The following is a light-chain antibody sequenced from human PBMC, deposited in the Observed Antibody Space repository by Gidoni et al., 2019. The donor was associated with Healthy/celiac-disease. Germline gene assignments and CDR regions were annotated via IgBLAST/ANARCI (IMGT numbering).Light chain of an antibody. J-gene: IGKJ2*02. CDR1: QSISSC. CDR2: AAS. V-gene: IGKV1-39*01. Sequence: VADRVTITCRASQSISSCLNCYQQKPGKAPKLLLYAASSLQSGVPSRFRASGSGTDFTLTISSLRPEDLATYHCHQSYGTPRTFGQGTKLAIK. CDR3: HQSYGTPRT.